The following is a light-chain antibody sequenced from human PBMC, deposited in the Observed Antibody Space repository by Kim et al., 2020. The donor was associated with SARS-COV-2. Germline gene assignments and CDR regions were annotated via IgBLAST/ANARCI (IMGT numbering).Light chain of an antibody. Sequence: SVSHGQTATITCSGGKLGDKYACWYQQKPGQSPVLVIYQDSKRPSGIPERFSGSNSGNTATLTISGTQAMDEADYYCQAWDSRTAVFGGGTQLTVL. J-gene: IGLJ3*02. CDR3: QAWDSRTAV. CDR2: QDS. V-gene: IGLV3-1*01. CDR1: KLGDKY.